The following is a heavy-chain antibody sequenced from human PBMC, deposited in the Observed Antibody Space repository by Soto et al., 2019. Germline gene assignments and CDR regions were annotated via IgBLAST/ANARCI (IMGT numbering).Heavy chain of an antibody. CDR1: GFTFSSYS. CDR2: ISSSSSYI. D-gene: IGHD6-13*01. V-gene: IGHV3-21*01. CDR3: ARVGSSRYYFDY. Sequence: EVQLVESGGGLVKPGGSLRLSCAASGFTFSSYSMNWVRQAPGKGLEWGSSISSSSSYIYYADSVKGRFTISRDNAKNSLYLQMNSLRAEDTAVYYCARVGSSRYYFDYWGQGTLVTVSS. J-gene: IGHJ4*02.